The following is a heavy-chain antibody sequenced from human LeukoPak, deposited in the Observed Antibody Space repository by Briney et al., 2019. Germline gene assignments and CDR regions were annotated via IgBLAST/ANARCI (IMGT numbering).Heavy chain of an antibody. CDR2: FHYRGST. J-gene: IGHJ4*02. D-gene: IGHD3-22*01. Sequence: PTETLSLTCTVSGGSITSYYWSWIRQPPGKGLEWIGYFHYRGSTNHNASLTSRVTISVDPYKNQFFLKLSSLTAADTAVYYCARDWTSGFHCLDYWGQGTLVTVSS. V-gene: IGHV4-59*01. CDR1: GGSITSYY. CDR3: ARDWTSGFHCLDY.